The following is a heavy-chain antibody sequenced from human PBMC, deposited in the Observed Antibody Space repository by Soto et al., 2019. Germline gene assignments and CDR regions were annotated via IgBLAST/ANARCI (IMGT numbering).Heavy chain of an antibody. J-gene: IGHJ4*02. CDR2: IKSKTDGGTT. Sequence: GSLRLSCAASGFTFSNAWMNWVRQAPGKGLEWVGRIKSKTDGGTTDYAAPVKGRFTISRDDSKNTLYLQMNNLTVEDTAGEYCAKENWANPDSWGQGTLVTVSS. CDR3: AKENWANPDS. CDR1: GFTFSNAW. V-gene: IGHV3-15*07. D-gene: IGHD7-27*01.